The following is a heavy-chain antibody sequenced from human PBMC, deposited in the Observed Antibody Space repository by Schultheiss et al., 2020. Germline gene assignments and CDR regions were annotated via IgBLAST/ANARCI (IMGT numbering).Heavy chain of an antibody. CDR1: GGSISSSSYY. D-gene: IGHD6-13*01. Sequence: GSLRLSCTVSGGSISSSSYYWGWIRQPPGKGLEWIGSIYYSGSTNYNPSLKSRVTISVDTSKNQFSLKLSSVTAADTAVYYCATIAAAGTLALDYWGQGTLVTVSS. V-gene: IGHV4-39*01. J-gene: IGHJ4*02. CDR3: ATIAAAGTLALDY. CDR2: IYYSGST.